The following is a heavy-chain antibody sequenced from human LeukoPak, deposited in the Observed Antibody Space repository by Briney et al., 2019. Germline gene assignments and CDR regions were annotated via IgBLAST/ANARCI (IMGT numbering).Heavy chain of an antibody. J-gene: IGHJ4*02. V-gene: IGHV3-66*01. Sequence: PGGSLRLSCAASGFTVNNNHMSWVRQAPGKGLERVSLIQSGSTHYADSVKGRFTISRDNSKNTLYLQMNSLRAEDTAVYYCARDRGDTSGWPIIDYWGQGTLVTVSS. CDR2: IQSGST. D-gene: IGHD6-19*01. CDR3: ARDRGDTSGWPIIDY. CDR1: GFTVNNNH.